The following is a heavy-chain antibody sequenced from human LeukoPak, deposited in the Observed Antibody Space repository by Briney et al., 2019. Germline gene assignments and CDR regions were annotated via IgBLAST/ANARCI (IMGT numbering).Heavy chain of an antibody. CDR3: AIFQGTYGDNDNDF. V-gene: IGHV1-69*01. J-gene: IGHJ4*02. Sequence: SVKVSCKASGGTFRTFAINWVRQAPGKGLEWMGGIIPMINTPKYAQRFQGRVSITADESTSTGYMEVSSLRSEDTAIYYCAIFQGTYGDNDNDFWGQGTLVTVSS. D-gene: IGHD4-17*01. CDR1: GGTFRTFA. CDR2: IIPMINTP.